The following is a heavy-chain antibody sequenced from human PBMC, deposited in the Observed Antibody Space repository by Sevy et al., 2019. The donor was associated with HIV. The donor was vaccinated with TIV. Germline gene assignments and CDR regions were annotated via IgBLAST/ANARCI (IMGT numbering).Heavy chain of an antibody. Sequence: GGSLRLSCVASGFTFSNYGVHWVRQAPGKGLEWVAVISYDGGNKYYADSVKGRFTISRDNSKNTLYLQMDSLRPEDTAVYYCAKHREWGGTNFDYWGQGTLVTVSS. CDR3: AKHREWGGTNFDY. V-gene: IGHV3-30*18. CDR2: ISYDGGNK. J-gene: IGHJ4*02. D-gene: IGHD3-3*01. CDR1: GFTFSNYG.